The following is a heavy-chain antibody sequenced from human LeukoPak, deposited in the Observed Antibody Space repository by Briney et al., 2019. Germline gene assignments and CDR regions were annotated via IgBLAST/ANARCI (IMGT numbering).Heavy chain of an antibody. J-gene: IGHJ4*02. Sequence: GGSLRLSCAASGFTFSSYAMTWVRQAPGKGLEWVSAISAGGGSTYYADSVKGRFTISRDDSKNTLYLQLNSLRAEDTAVYYCAKAGGWTNYFDYWGQGTLVTVSS. CDR2: ISAGGGST. D-gene: IGHD6-19*01. V-gene: IGHV3-23*01. CDR3: AKAGGWTNYFDY. CDR1: GFTFSSYA.